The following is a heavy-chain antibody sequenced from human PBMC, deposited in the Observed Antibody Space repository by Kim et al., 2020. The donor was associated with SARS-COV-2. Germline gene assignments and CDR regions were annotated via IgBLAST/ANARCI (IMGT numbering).Heavy chain of an antibody. CDR1: GFTFSGSA. CDR2: IRSKANSYAT. CDR3: TRSQADYYDSSGYIY. J-gene: IGHJ4*02. D-gene: IGHD3-22*01. V-gene: IGHV3-73*01. Sequence: GGSLRLSCAASGFTFSGSAMHWVRQASGKGLEWVGRIRSKANSYATAYAASVKGRFTISRDDSKNTAYLQMNSLKTEDTAVYYCTRSQADYYDSSGYIYWGQGTLVTVSS.